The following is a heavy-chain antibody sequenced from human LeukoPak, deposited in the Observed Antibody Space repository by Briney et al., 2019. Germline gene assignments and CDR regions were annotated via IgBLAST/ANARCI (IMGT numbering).Heavy chain of an antibody. D-gene: IGHD6-13*01. J-gene: IGHJ4*02. CDR3: ARQIASAGTAGFDF. Sequence: SETMSLTCTDSGGSISSYKWSWIRQPAGEGLEWIGRIYSTGSTNYNPSLKSRVTMSVDTSKNQFSLRLRSVTAADTAVYYCARQIASAGTAGFDFWGQGALVTVSS. CDR1: GGSISSYK. CDR2: IYSTGST. V-gene: IGHV4-4*07.